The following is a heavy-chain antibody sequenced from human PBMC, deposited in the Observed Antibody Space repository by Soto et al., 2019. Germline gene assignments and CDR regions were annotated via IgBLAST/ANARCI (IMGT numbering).Heavy chain of an antibody. V-gene: IGHV1-69*06. J-gene: IGHJ4*02. D-gene: IGHD1-26*01. Sequence: QVQLVQSGAEVKKPGSSVKVSCKSSGGTFSTYSIVWVRQAPGEGLEWMGGIIPIFGTANYAQKFHDRVTITADKSTNNAFMELSSLKSEDTAMYYCASSSGNNYGVGTNYYFDYWGQGTLVTVSS. CDR2: IIPIFGTA. CDR3: ASSSGNNYGVGTNYYFDY. CDR1: GGTFSTYS.